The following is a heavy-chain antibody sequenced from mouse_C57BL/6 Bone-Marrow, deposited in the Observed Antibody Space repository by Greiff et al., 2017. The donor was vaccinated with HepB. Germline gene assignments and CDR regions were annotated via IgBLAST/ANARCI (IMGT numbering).Heavy chain of an antibody. D-gene: IGHD1-1*01. CDR2: IYPRDGST. CDR1: GYTFTDHT. Sequence: VKLVESDAELVKPGASVKISCKVSGYTFTDHTIHWMKQRPEQGLEWIGYIYPRDGSTKYNEKFKGKATLTADKSSSTAYMQLNSLTSEDSAVYFCARENYGSSLFDYWGQGTTLTVSS. J-gene: IGHJ2*01. V-gene: IGHV1-78*01. CDR3: ARENYGSSLFDY.